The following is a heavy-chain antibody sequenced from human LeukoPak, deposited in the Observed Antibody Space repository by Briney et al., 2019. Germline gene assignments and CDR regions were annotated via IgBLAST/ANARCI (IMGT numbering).Heavy chain of an antibody. D-gene: IGHD3-10*01. V-gene: IGHV1-2*02. CDR1: GYTFTGQY. J-gene: IGHJ4*02. CDR3: ASGSGTYSPDY. CDR2: ITPNSGGT. Sequence: GASVKVSCKASGYTFTGQYLHWVRQGPGQGLEWMGWITPNSGGTNYAQKFQGRVTMTRDTSISTAYMELSRLRSDDTALYYCASGSGTYSPDYWGQGTLVPVSS.